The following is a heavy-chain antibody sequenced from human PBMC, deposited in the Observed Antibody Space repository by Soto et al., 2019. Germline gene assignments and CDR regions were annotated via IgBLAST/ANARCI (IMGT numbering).Heavy chain of an antibody. V-gene: IGHV3-64*01. CDR2: ISSNGGST. CDR1: GFTFSSYA. J-gene: IGHJ6*02. Sequence: QPGGSLRLSCAASGFTFSSYAMHWVRQAPGKGLEYVSAISSNGGSTYYANSVKGRFTISRDNSKNTLYLQMGSLRAEDLAVFYCARADTYYYDSSGYLAPQLSYYYGMDVWGQGTTVTVSS. D-gene: IGHD3-22*01. CDR3: ARADTYYYDSSGYLAPQLSYYYGMDV.